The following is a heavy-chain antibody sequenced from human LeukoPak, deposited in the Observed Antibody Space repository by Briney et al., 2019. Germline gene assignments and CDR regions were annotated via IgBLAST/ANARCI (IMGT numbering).Heavy chain of an antibody. J-gene: IGHJ4*02. CDR3: ARRAFGGVIVPPDY. CDR1: GFTFSSYA. CDR2: ISSSSSYI. V-gene: IGHV3-21*01. D-gene: IGHD3-16*02. Sequence: GGSLRLSCAASGFTFSSYAMSWVRQAPGKGLEWVSSISSSSSYIYYADSVKGRFTISRDNAKNSLYLQMNSLRAEDTAVYYCARRAFGGVIVPPDYWGQGTLVTVSS.